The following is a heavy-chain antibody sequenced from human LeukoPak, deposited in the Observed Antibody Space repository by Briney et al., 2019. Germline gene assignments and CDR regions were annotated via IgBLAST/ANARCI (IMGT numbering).Heavy chain of an antibody. D-gene: IGHD6-19*01. J-gene: IGHJ3*02. V-gene: IGHV3-23*01. Sequence: GGSLRLSCAASGFTFSSYAMSWVRQAPGKGLEWVSAISGSGGSTYYADSVKGRFAISRDNSKNTLYLQMNSLRAEDTAVYYCAKDISGWYGSFAFDIWGQGTMVTVSS. CDR3: AKDISGWYGSFAFDI. CDR2: ISGSGGST. CDR1: GFTFSSYA.